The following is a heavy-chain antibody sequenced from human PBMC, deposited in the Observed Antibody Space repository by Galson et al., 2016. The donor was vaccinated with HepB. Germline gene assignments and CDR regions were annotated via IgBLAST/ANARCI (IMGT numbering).Heavy chain of an antibody. CDR1: GGSFSSFP. CDR3: AREAPGDRSSWNC. D-gene: IGHD3-22*01. J-gene: IGHJ4*02. CDR2: IVPIFSTA. V-gene: IGHV1-69*13. Sequence: SVKVSCKASGGSFSSFPIHWVRQAPGQGLEWMGGIVPIFSTANSAQKFQGRVTITADESTSTIFLELISLRSEDTAIYYCAREAPGDRSSWNCWGQGTLVTVSS.